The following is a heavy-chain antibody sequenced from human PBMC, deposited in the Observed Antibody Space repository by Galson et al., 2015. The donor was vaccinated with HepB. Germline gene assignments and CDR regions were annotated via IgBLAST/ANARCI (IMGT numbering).Heavy chain of an antibody. V-gene: IGHV4-39*01. Sequence: SETLSLTCTFSGGSISSSDFYWGSIRQPPGKGLEWIGSFYYSGSTYYNPSLKSRVTMSVDTSKNQFSLRLSSVTAADTAVYYCARRPLKDIVVVPAPSGAFDIWGQGTMVTVSS. CDR3: ARRPLKDIVVVPAPSGAFDI. D-gene: IGHD2-2*01. CDR2: FYYSGST. CDR1: GGSISSSDFY. J-gene: IGHJ3*02.